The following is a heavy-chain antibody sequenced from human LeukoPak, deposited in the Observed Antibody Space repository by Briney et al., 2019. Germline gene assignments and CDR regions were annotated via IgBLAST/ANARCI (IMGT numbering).Heavy chain of an antibody. Sequence: GGSLRLSCAASGFTFSSYSMNWVRQAPGKGLEWVSSISSSSSYIYYADSVKGRFTISRDNAKNSLYLQMNSLKAEDTALYYCARDYCSGDSCYSGYWGQGTLVTVSS. J-gene: IGHJ4*02. D-gene: IGHD2-15*01. CDR1: GFTFSSYS. CDR3: ARDYCSGDSCYSGY. V-gene: IGHV3-21*04. CDR2: ISSSSSYI.